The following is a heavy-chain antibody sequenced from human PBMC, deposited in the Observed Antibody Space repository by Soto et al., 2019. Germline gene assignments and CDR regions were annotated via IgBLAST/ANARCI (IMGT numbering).Heavy chain of an antibody. CDR3: ARDVYRYSYGPGDY. D-gene: IGHD5-18*01. V-gene: IGHV3-33*01. J-gene: IGHJ4*02. CDR2: IWYDGSNK. Sequence: GGSLGLSCASSGFTFSSYGMHWVRQAPGKGLEWVAVIWYDGSNKYYADSVKGRFTISRDNSKNTLYLQMNSLRAEDTAVYYCARDVYRYSYGPGDYWGQGTLVTVSS. CDR1: GFTFSSYG.